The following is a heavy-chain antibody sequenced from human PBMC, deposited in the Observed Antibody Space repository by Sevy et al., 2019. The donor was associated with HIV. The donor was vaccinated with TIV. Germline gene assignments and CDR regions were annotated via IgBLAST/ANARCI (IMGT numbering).Heavy chain of an antibody. V-gene: IGHV3-30*03. D-gene: IGHD2-21*01. J-gene: IGHJ4*02. CDR2: ISYDEREI. CDR1: GFTFHRYA. CDR3: ARRDLNHQLLIDY. Sequence: GGSLRLSCAASGFTFHRYAMHWVRQVPGKGLEWLSYISYDEREIYYAEFVKGRFTVSRDNSKNTMYLQMNSLRPEDTAMYHCARRDLNHQLLIDYWGQGTLVTVSS.